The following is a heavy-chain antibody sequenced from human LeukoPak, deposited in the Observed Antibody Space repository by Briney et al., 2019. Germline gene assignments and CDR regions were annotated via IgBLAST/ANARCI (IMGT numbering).Heavy chain of an antibody. CDR2: INHSGST. J-gene: IGHJ4*02. D-gene: IGHD2-2*01. CDR1: GVSFSGCY. Sequence: SETLSLTCAVYGVSFSGCYWSWIRQPPGKGLEWIGEINHSGSTNYNPSLKSRVTISVDTSKNQFSLKLSSVTAADTAVYYCARPFCSTSCHWGQGTLVTVSS. V-gene: IGHV4-34*01. CDR3: ARPFCSTSCH.